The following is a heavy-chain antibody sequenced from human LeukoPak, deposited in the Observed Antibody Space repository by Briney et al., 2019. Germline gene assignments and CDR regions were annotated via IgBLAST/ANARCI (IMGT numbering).Heavy chain of an antibody. J-gene: IGHJ4*02. D-gene: IGHD4-11*01. CDR2: IYYSGNT. Sequence: NSSETLSLTCTVSGGSISSDYWSWIRQPPGKGLEWIGYIYYSGNTYYNPSLKSRVTISVDTSKNQFSLNLSSVTAADTAVYYCARGFYSPFHWGQGTLVTVSS. CDR3: ARGFYSPFH. V-gene: IGHV4-59*01. CDR1: GGSISSDY.